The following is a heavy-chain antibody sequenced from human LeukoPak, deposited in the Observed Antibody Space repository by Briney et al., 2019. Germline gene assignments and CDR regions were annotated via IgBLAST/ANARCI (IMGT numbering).Heavy chain of an antibody. CDR2: IFYSGST. Sequence: SETLSLTCSVSGGSITSGNYYWGWIRQPPGKGLEWIGSIFYSGSTYYNPSLKSRVTISVNMSKNQFSLKLISVTAADTAVYYCARLYRKTYKWNDQPDYWGQGTLVTVSS. D-gene: IGHD1-20*01. V-gene: IGHV4-39*07. CDR1: GGSITSGNYY. J-gene: IGHJ4*02. CDR3: ARLYRKTYKWNDQPDY.